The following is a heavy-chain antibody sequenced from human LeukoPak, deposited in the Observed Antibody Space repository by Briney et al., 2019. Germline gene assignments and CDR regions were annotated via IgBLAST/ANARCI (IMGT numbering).Heavy chain of an antibody. CDR3: ASLGGYYDFWSGYRDY. J-gene: IGHJ4*02. D-gene: IGHD3-3*01. V-gene: IGHV4-59*02. CDR2: IYHSGST. CDR1: GGSVSSYY. Sequence: SETLSLTCTVSGGSVSSYYWSWIRQPPGKVLEWIGYIYHSGSTNHSPSLKSRVTISVDTSKNQFSLELSSVTAADTAVYFCASLGGYYDFWSGYRDYWGQGILVTVSS.